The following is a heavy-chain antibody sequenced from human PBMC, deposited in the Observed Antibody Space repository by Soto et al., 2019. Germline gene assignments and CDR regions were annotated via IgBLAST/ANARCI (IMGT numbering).Heavy chain of an antibody. CDR1: GASISGYY. CDR2: LYYSGST. CDR3: ASRLRFYGMDV. D-gene: IGHD4-17*01. J-gene: IGHJ6*02. Sequence: QVQLQESGPGLVKPSETLSLTCTVSGASISGYYWSWIRQPPGKGLEWLGYLYYSGSTNSNPSLKSRVTISGATSKNQISLKLSSVSAADTAVYYCASRLRFYGMDVWGQGITVTVSS. V-gene: IGHV4-59*01.